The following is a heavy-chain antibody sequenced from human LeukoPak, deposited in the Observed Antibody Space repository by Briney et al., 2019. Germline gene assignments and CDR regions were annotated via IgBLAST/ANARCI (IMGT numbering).Heavy chain of an antibody. V-gene: IGHV3-30*04. CDR2: ISYDGSNK. CDR3: AALIGYCSSTSCPGDY. D-gene: IGHD2-2*01. J-gene: IGHJ4*02. CDR1: GFTFSSYA. Sequence: GGSLRLSCAASGFTFSSYAMHWVRQAPGKGREWVAVISYDGSNKYYADSVKGRFTISRDNSKNTLYLQMNSLRAEDTAVYYCAALIGYCSSTSCPGDYWGQGTLVTVSS.